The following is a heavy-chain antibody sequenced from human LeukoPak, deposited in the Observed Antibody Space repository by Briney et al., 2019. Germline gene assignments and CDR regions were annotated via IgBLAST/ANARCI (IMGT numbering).Heavy chain of an antibody. V-gene: IGHV3-21*01. Sequence: GGSLRLSCAASGFTFSSYAMSWVRQAPGKGLEWVSSISSNGYYIYYADSVKGRFTISRDNAKNSLYLQMDSLRAEDTAMYYCAREGGTYSSNLDYFDYWGQGTLVTVSS. CDR2: ISSNGYYI. D-gene: IGHD6-13*01. CDR3: AREGGTYSSNLDYFDY. J-gene: IGHJ4*02. CDR1: GFTFSSYA.